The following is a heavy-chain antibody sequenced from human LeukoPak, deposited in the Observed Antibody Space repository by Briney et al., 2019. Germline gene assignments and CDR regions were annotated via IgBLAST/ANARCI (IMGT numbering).Heavy chain of an antibody. V-gene: IGHV4-59*08. CDR3: ARLDGSGSYSAFGFDY. D-gene: IGHD3-10*01. Sequence: SETLSLTCTVSGGAISSYYWSWIRQPPGKGLDWIGYIYYSGSTNYNPSLKSRVTISVDTSKNQFSLKLSSVTAADTAVYYCARLDGSGSYSAFGFDYWGQGTLVTVSS. CDR1: GGAISSYY. J-gene: IGHJ4*02. CDR2: IYYSGST.